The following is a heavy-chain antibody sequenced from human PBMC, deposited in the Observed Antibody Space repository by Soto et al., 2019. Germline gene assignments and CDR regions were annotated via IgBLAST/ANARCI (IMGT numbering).Heavy chain of an antibody. CDR3: ASQLRGYSGYDYVYYYGMDV. D-gene: IGHD5-12*01. CDR1: GYSFTSYW. Sequence: GESLKISCKGSGYSFTSYWISWVRQMPGKGLEWMGRIDPSDSYTNYSPSFQGHVTISADKSISTAYLQWSSLKASDTAMYYCASQLRGYSGYDYVYYYGMDVWGQGTTVTVSS. CDR2: IDPSDSYT. J-gene: IGHJ6*02. V-gene: IGHV5-10-1*01.